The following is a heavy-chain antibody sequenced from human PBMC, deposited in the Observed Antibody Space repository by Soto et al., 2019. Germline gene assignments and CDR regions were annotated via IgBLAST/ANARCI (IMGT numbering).Heavy chain of an antibody. D-gene: IGHD2-8*01. CDR3: AIYYCTTGDYQGFDL. CDR2: IHDTGSS. Sequence: QMQLQESGPGLVKPSETLSLTCTVSGGSISSHYWCWIRQAPGEGLEWIGYIHDTGSSTYNPSLKNQVSMSTNTPKKLFSPRLSSVTAADTAVYYCAIYYCTTGDYQGFDLWGQGTMVTVSS. J-gene: IGHJ3*01. V-gene: IGHV4-59*08. CDR1: GGSISSHY.